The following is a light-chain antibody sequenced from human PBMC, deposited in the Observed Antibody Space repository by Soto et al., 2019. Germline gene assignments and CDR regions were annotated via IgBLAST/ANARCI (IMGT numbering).Light chain of an antibody. J-gene: IGLJ1*01. CDR2: GNS. V-gene: IGLV1-40*01. CDR1: SSNIGAGYD. Sequence: QSVLTQPPSVSGAPGQRVTISCTGSSSNIGAGYDVHWYQQLPGTAPKLLIYGNSNRPSGVPDQFSGSKSGTSASLAITGLQAEDEADYYCQSYDSSLSGRVFGTGTKLTVL. CDR3: QSYDSSLSGRV.